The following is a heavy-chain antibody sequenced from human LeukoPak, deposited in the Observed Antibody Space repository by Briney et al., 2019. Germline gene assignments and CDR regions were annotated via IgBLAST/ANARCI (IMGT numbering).Heavy chain of an antibody. D-gene: IGHD1-1*01. Sequence: ASVKVSCKASGYTFNNHYMYWVRQAPGRGLEWMGVINPSGGSTSYAQKFQGRVTMTRDTSTRTVYMEVNSLRSEDTAVYYCARVNINNWHSCDYWGQGTLVTVSS. CDR3: ARVNINNWHSCDY. V-gene: IGHV1-46*02. CDR1: GYTFNNHY. CDR2: INPSGGST. J-gene: IGHJ4*02.